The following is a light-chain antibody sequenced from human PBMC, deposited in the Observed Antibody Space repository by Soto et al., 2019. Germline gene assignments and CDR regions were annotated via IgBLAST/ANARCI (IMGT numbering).Light chain of an antibody. V-gene: IGLV2-8*01. CDR2: EVS. CDR1: SSDVGGYNY. Sequence: QSVLTQPPSASGSPGQSVTISCTGTSSDVGGYNYVSWYQQHPGKAPKVIIYEVSKRPSGVPDRFSGSKSGNTASLTVSGLQAEDEADYYCSSYAGSACAFGTGTKVTVL. J-gene: IGLJ1*01. CDR3: SSYAGSACA.